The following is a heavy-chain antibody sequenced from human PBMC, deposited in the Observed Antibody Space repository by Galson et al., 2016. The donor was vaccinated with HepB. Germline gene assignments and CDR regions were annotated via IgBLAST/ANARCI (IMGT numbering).Heavy chain of an antibody. J-gene: IGHJ4*02. D-gene: IGHD4-17*01. CDR3: TTPYGDYDFDY. Sequence: SLRLSCAASGFPFTNAWMNWVRQALGKGLEWVGRIKSIRDDGTAVYAAPVEGRFTISRDDSKHTLYLQMNSLKTEDTAVYYCTTPYGDYDFDYWGQGTLVTVSS. CDR1: GFPFTNAW. CDR2: IKSIRDDGTA. V-gene: IGHV3-15*07.